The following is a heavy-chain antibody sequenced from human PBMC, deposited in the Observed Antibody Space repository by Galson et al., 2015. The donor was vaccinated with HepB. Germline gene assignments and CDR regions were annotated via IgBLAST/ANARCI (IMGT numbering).Heavy chain of an antibody. D-gene: IGHD3-22*01. Sequence: SLRLSCAASGFTFSSYGIHWVRQAPGKGLEWVAVISYDGSNKYYADSVKGRFTISRDNSKNTLYLQMNSLRAENTAVYYCARERDSSGYHNPYYWGQGTLVTVSS. V-gene: IGHV3-30-3*01. CDR1: GFTFSSYG. CDR3: ARERDSSGYHNPYY. J-gene: IGHJ4*02. CDR2: ISYDGSNK.